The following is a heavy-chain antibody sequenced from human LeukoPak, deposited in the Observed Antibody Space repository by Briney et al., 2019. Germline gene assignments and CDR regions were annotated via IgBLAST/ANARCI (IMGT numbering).Heavy chain of an antibody. Sequence: SVKVSCKASGGTFSSYAISWVRQAPGQGLEWMGRIIPILGIANYAQKFQGRVTITADKSTSTAYMELSSLRSEDTAVYYCARHAAAGLYHFDYWGQGTLVTVSS. CDR1: GGTFSSYA. J-gene: IGHJ4*02. D-gene: IGHD6-13*01. CDR3: ARHAAAGLYHFDY. V-gene: IGHV1-69*04. CDR2: IIPILGIA.